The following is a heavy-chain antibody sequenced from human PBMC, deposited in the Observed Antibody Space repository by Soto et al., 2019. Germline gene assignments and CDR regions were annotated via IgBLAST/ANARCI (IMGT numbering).Heavy chain of an antibody. V-gene: IGHV2-5*02. J-gene: IGHJ4*02. D-gene: IGHD3-22*01. CDR2: IYWDDDK. Sequence: QITLKESGPTLVKPTQTLTLTCTFSGFSLSTSGVGVGWIRQPPGKALEWIALIYWDDDKRYSPSLKSRLTITKDTSKNQVVLTMTNMDPVDTATYYCAHMGSYTYYYDSSGPKPFDYWGQGTLVTVSS. CDR3: AHMGSYTYYYDSSGPKPFDY. CDR1: GFSLSTSGVG.